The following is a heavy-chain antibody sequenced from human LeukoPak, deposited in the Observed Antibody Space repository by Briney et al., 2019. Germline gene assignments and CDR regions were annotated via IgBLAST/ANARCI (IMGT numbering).Heavy chain of an antibody. D-gene: IGHD3-22*01. V-gene: IGHV1-18*01. CDR3: ARVRYYDSSGYSPRFDY. J-gene: IGHJ4*02. CDR1: GYTFTTYS. CDR2: ISAYNGNT. Sequence: ASVKVSCKASGYTFTTYSMNWVRQAPGQGLEWMGWISAYNGNTNYAQKLQGRVTMTTDTSTSTAYMELRSLRSDDTAVYYCARVRYYDSSGYSPRFDYWGQGTLVTVSS.